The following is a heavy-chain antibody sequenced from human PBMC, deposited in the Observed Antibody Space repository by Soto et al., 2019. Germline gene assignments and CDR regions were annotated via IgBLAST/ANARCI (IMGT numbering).Heavy chain of an antibody. J-gene: IGHJ6*02. CDR1: GGSFSAYY. V-gene: IGHV4-34*12. CDR3: ARQRPTDGRWEFANYYGMDV. D-gene: IGHD1-26*01. Sequence: PSETLSLTCAVYGGSFSAYYWSWVRQPPGKGLEWIGEIIHSESTKYNPSLKSRVTISVDTSKNQFSLKQSSVTAADTAVYYWARQRPTDGRWEFANYYGMDVWGQGTPVTVSS. CDR2: IIHSEST.